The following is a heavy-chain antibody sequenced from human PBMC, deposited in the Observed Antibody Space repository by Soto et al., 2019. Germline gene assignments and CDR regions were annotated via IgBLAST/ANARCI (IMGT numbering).Heavy chain of an antibody. Sequence: EVLLVESGGGLVQPGGSLRLSCAASGFTVSSNYMSWVRQAPGKGLEWVSVIYSGGSTYYADSVKGRFTISRDNSKNTLYLQMNSLRAEDTAVYYCARDTSSSSWYAGYFDYWGQGTLVTVSS. J-gene: IGHJ4*02. CDR2: IYSGGST. D-gene: IGHD6-13*01. V-gene: IGHV3-66*01. CDR3: ARDTSSSSWYAGYFDY. CDR1: GFTVSSNY.